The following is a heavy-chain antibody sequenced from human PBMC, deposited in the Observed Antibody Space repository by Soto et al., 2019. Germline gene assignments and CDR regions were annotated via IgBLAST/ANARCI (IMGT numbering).Heavy chain of an antibody. V-gene: IGHV4-31*03. Sequence: QVQLQESGPGLVKPSQTLSLTCTVSGGSISSGGYFWSWIRQPPGKGLEWIGNIFYSGTAYYNPSLKSRVTISVDTTKNPVSLKLSAVTAAGTAVYFCARGVLYWGQGTLVAVAS. J-gene: IGHJ4*02. CDR3: ARGVLY. CDR2: IFYSGTA. D-gene: IGHD1-1*01. CDR1: GGSISSGGYF.